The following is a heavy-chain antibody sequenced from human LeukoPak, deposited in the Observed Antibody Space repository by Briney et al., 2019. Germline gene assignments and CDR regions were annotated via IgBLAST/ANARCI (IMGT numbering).Heavy chain of an antibody. CDR1: GYTFTGYY. CDR2: ISAYNGNT. V-gene: IGHV1-18*04. CDR3: ARDLEVRGVFWFDP. J-gene: IGHJ5*02. D-gene: IGHD3-10*01. Sequence: GASVKVSCKASGYTFTGYYMHWVRQATGQGLEWMRWISAYNGNTNYAQKLQGRVTMTTDTSTSTAYMELRSLRSDDTAVYYCARDLEVRGVFWFDPWGQGTLVTVSS.